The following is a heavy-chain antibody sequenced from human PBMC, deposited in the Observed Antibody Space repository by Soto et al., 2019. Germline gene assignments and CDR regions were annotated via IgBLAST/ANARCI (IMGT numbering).Heavy chain of an antibody. J-gene: IGHJ3*02. CDR3: ALSSGEWAFGI. CDR1: GGTFSSYT. D-gene: IGHD3-16*01. Sequence: SLKVSCKASGGTFSSYTISWVRQAPGQGLEWMGRIIPILGIANYAQKFQGRVTITADKSTSTAYMELSSLRSEDTAVYYCALSSGEWAFGIWGQGTMVTVSS. V-gene: IGHV1-69*02. CDR2: IIPILGIA.